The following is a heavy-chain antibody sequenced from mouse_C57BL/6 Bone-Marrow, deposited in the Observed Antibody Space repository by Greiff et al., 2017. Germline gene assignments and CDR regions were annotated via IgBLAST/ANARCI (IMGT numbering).Heavy chain of an antibody. J-gene: IGHJ2*01. CDR1: GYTFTNYW. CDR3: ARERYYGSSYDYFDD. Sequence: QVQLQQSGAELVRPGTSVKMSCKASGYTFTNYWIGWAKQRPGHGLEWIGDIYPGGGYTNYNEKFKGKATLTADKSSSTAYMQFSSLTSEDSAIYYCARERYYGSSYDYFDDWGQGTTLTVSS. D-gene: IGHD1-1*01. CDR2: IYPGGGYT. V-gene: IGHV1-63*01.